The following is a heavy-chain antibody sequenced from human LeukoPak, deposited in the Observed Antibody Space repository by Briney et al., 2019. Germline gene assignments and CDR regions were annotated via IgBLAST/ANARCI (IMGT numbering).Heavy chain of an antibody. CDR1: DFTFSSYT. D-gene: IGHD7-27*01. J-gene: IGHJ4*02. Sequence: GGSLRLSCVASDFTFSSYTMIWVRQAPGKALEWVSVIGTRGDGIHYADSVKGRFTISRDDSKNTLYLQMNSLRAEDTAVYYCARDPNWGSGYWGQGTLVTVSS. CDR3: ARDPNWGSGY. CDR2: IGTRGDGI. V-gene: IGHV3-23*01.